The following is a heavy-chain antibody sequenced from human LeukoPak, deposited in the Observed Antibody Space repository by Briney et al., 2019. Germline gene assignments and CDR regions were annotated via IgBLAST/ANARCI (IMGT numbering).Heavy chain of an antibody. J-gene: IGHJ4*02. CDR1: GGSISSYY. CDR2: IYYSGST. CDR3: ARHSSAMSVAGSSF. D-gene: IGHD6-19*01. Sequence: PSETLSLTCTVSGGSISSYYWSWIRQPPGKGLEWIGYIYYSGSTNYNPSLKSRVTISVDTSKNQFSLKLSSVTAADTAVYYCARHSSAMSVAGSSFWGQGTLVTVSS. V-gene: IGHV4-59*01.